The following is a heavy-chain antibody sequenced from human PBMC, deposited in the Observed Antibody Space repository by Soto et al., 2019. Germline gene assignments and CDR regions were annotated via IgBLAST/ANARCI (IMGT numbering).Heavy chain of an antibody. V-gene: IGHV3-33*01. CDR2: IWYDGSNK. CDR1: GFTFSSYG. CDR3: ARSGDNYNRLDY. Sequence: GGSLRLSCAASGFTFSSYGMHWVRQAPGKGLEWVAVIWYDGSNKYYADSVEGRFTISRDNSKNTLYLQMNSLRAEDTAVYYCARSGDNYNRLDYWGQGTPVTVSS. D-gene: IGHD1-1*01. J-gene: IGHJ4*02.